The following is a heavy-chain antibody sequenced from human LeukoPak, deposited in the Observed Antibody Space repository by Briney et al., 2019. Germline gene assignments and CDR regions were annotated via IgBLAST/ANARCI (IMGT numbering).Heavy chain of an antibody. CDR1: GGSFSGYY. D-gene: IGHD3-3*01. CDR3: ARLEYYDFWSGYDAFDI. CDR2: INHSGST. Sequence: SETLSLTCAVYGGSFSGYYWSWIRQPPGKGLEWIGEINHSGSTNYNPSLKSRVTISVDTSKNQFSLELSSVTAADTAVYYCARLEYYDFWSGYDAFDIWGQGTMVTVSS. V-gene: IGHV4-34*01. J-gene: IGHJ3*02.